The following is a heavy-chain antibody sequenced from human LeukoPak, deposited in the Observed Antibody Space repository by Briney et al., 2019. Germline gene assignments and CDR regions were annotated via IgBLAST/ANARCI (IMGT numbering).Heavy chain of an antibody. V-gene: IGHV1-46*01. CDR1: GYTFTSYY. Sequence: ASVKVSCKASGYTFTSYYMHWVRQAPGQGLEWMGIINPSGGSTSYAQKFQGRVTMTRDMSTSTVYMELSSLRSEDTAVYYCARAYGGYYYYMDVWDKGTTVTVSS. CDR2: INPSGGST. J-gene: IGHJ6*03. D-gene: IGHD4-23*01. CDR3: ARAYGGYYYYMDV.